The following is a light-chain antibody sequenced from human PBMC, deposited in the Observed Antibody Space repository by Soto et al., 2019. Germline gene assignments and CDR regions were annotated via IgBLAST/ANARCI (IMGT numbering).Light chain of an antibody. CDR1: QDISNY. J-gene: IGKJ4*01. Sequence: IQMTQSPSSLSACVGDRVTITCQASQDISNYLNWYQQKPGKAPKLLIYDASNLETGVPSRFSGSGSGTDFTFTISTLQPEDIATYYCQQYDNLPALTFGGGTKADIK. CDR2: DAS. CDR3: QQYDNLPALT. V-gene: IGKV1-33*01.